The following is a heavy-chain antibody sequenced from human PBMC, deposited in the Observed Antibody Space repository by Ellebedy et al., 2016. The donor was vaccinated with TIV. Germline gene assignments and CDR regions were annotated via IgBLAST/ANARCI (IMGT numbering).Heavy chain of an antibody. Sequence: MPSETLSLTCTVSGGSISSGDYYWSWIRQPPGKGLEWIGYIYYSGNTYHNPSLKSRVTISVDTSKNQFSLKLSSVTAAATAVYYCARGGDGYIHYWGQGTLVTVSS. J-gene: IGHJ4*02. V-gene: IGHV4-30-4*01. CDR2: IYYSGNT. CDR1: GGSISSGDYY. CDR3: ARGGDGYIHY. D-gene: IGHD5-24*01.